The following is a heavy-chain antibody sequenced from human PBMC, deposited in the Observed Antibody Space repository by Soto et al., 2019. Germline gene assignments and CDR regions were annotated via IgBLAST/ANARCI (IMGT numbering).Heavy chain of an antibody. CDR1: GLIFSDYA. CDR3: AKDRFGIVGPVDY. D-gene: IGHD1-26*01. CDR2: ISGSGDKT. Sequence: GGSLRLSCAASGLIFSDYAMSWVRQAPGKGLECVACISGSGDKTFYADSVKGRFTISRDNSKNTASLHMNSLRVDDTAVYFCAKDRFGIVGPVDYWGPGTLVTVSS. V-gene: IGHV3-23*01. J-gene: IGHJ4*02.